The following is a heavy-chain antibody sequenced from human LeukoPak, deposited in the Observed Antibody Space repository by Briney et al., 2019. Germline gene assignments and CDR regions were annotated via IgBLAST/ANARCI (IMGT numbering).Heavy chain of an antibody. V-gene: IGHV3-30*03. J-gene: IGHJ4*02. Sequence: GRSLRLSCAASGFTFSSYGMHWVRQAPGKGLEWVASISYDGSNKYYADSVKGRFTISRDNSKNTLYLQMSSLRAEDTAVYYCARDDGYNLFAFDYWGQGTLVTVSS. CDR2: ISYDGSNK. CDR3: ARDDGYNLFAFDY. CDR1: GFTFSSYG. D-gene: IGHD5-24*01.